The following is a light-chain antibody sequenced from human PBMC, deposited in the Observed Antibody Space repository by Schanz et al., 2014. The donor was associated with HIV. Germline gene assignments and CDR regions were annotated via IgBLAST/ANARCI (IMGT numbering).Light chain of an antibody. J-gene: IGLJ2*01. CDR1: SSDVGADNS. Sequence: QSALTQPASVSGSPGQSITISCTGTSSDVGADNSVSWYQQHPGRAPRLLVYDVTYRPSGVSNRFSGSKSGNTASLTISGLQAEDEADYYCSSYTSSSTLVVFGGGTKLTVL. V-gene: IGLV2-14*03. CDR2: DVT. CDR3: SSYTSSSTLVV.